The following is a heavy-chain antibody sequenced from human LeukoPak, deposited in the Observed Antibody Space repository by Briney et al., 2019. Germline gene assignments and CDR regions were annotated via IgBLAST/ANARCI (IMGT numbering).Heavy chain of an antibody. V-gene: IGHV4-30-2*01. D-gene: IGHD3-16*01. J-gene: IGHJ2*01. Sequence: SETLSLTCAVSGGSLSSGGYSWSWLRQPPGKGLEWIGYIYHSGSTYYNPSLKSRVTISVARSKTQFSLQLSSVTAADTAVYYCARAPTFSREWYFDLWGRGTLVTVSS. CDR3: ARAPTFSREWYFDL. CDR1: GGSLSSGGYS. CDR2: IYHSGST.